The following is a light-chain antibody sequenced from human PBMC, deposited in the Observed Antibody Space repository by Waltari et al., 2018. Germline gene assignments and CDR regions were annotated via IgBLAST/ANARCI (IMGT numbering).Light chain of an antibody. CDR1: RDIANT. V-gene: IGKV1-6*02. CDR3: QQDYDFPYT. J-gene: IGKJ4*01. Sequence: IQITQSPSSLSASIGDTVTITCRASRDIANTLNWYQQKSGKAPKLLSYRASSLQSGVPSRFSGSGSGTDFSLTISSLQPEDFATYYCQQDYDFPYTFGRGTKVEIK. CDR2: RAS.